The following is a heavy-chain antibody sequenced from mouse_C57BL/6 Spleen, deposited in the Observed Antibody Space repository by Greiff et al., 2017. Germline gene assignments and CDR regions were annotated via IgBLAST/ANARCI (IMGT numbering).Heavy chain of an antibody. J-gene: IGHJ4*01. CDR2: IYPGDGDT. Sequence: VHLVESGAELVKPGASVKISCKASGYAFSSYWMNWVKQRPGKGLEWIGQIYPGDGDTNYNGKFKGKATLTADKSSSTAYMQLSSLTSEDSAVYFCARPLYYAMDYWGQGTSVTVSS. CDR1: GYAFSSYW. CDR3: ARPLYYAMDY. V-gene: IGHV1-80*01.